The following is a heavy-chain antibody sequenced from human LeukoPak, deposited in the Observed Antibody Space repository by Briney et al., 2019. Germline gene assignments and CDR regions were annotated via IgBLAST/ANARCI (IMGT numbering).Heavy chain of an antibody. D-gene: IGHD6-19*01. CDR2: ISGSGGST. V-gene: IGHV3-23*01. CDR1: GFTFSSYA. Sequence: GGSLRLSCAASGFTFSSYAMSWVRQAPGKGLEWVSAISGSGGSTYYADFVKGRFTISRDNSKNTLYLQMNSLRAEDTAVYYCARGGIQVSGIDEFDYWGQGTLVTVSS. CDR3: ARGGIQVSGIDEFDY. J-gene: IGHJ4*02.